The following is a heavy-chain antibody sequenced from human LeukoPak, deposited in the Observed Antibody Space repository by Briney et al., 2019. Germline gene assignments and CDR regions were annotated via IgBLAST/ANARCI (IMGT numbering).Heavy chain of an antibody. Sequence: GGSLRLSCAASGFTFSSYAMHWVRQAPGKGLEYVSAINSNGDRTYYANSVKGRFTISRDNSKNTLYLQMGSRRAEDMALYYCVRDYVWGTYDPDYWGQGTLVTVTS. D-gene: IGHD3-16*01. J-gene: IGHJ4*02. CDR3: VRDYVWGTYDPDY. V-gene: IGHV3-64*01. CDR2: INSNGDRT. CDR1: GFTFSSYA.